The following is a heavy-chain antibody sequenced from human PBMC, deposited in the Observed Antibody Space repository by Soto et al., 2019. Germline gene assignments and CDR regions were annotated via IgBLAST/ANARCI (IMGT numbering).Heavy chain of an antibody. CDR2: INHSGST. V-gene: IGHV4-34*01. Sequence: ETLSLTCAVYGGSFSGYYWSWIRQPPGKGLEWIGEINHSGSTNYNPSLKSRVTISVDTSKNQFSLKLSSVTAADTAVYYCAREGPRGYYDSSGYYQPFDYWGQGTLVTVSS. CDR1: GGSFSGYY. CDR3: AREGPRGYYDSSGYYQPFDY. J-gene: IGHJ4*02. D-gene: IGHD3-22*01.